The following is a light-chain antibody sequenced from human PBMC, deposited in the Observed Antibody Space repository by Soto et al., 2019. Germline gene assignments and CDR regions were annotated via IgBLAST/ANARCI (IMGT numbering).Light chain of an antibody. CDR3: ALHVGSGTVV. J-gene: IGLJ2*01. CDR1: SGSVSTSYY. V-gene: IGLV8-61*01. CDR2: NTT. Sequence: QTVVTQEPSFSVSPGGTVILTCGLTSGSVSTSYYPRWYQQSPGLAPRTLIYNTTTRSSGVPDRFSGSILGNKAALTITGAQSDDESDYLCALHVGSGTVVFGGGTKVTVL.